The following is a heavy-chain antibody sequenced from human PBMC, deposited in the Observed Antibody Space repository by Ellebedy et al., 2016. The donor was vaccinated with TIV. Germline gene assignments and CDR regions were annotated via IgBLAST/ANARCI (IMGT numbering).Heavy chain of an antibody. J-gene: IGHJ6*02. V-gene: IGHV1-18*04. CDR2: ISAYNGDR. Sequence: ASVKVSXKASGYTFTGYYMHWVRQAPGQGLEWMGWISAYNGDRSYAQKFQGRVTMTTDTSTRTAYMELRSLRSDDTAVYYCARDEGRYGMDAWGQGTTVTVSS. CDR1: GYTFTGYY. CDR3: ARDEGRYGMDA.